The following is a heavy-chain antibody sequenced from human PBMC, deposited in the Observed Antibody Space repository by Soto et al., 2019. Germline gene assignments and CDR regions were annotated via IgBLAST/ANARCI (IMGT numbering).Heavy chain of an antibody. CDR2: INPNGGST. D-gene: IGHD3-22*01. Sequence: QVQLVQSGAEVKKPGASVKVSCKASGYIFTNHYIHWVRQAPGQGLEWMGIINPNGGSTNYLQKFQGRVTMTRDTSTSTVYMELSSLRSEDTAVYFCARADYYDSSGFYYDYWGQGTLVTVSS. V-gene: IGHV1-46*01. J-gene: IGHJ4*02. CDR1: GYIFTNHY. CDR3: ARADYYDSSGFYYDY.